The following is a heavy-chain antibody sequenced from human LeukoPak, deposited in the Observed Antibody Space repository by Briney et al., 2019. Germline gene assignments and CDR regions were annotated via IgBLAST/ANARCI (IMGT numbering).Heavy chain of an antibody. CDR1: GGSINSYY. V-gene: IGHV4-59*01. J-gene: IGHJ5*02. CDR3: ARDKGSYYNWFDP. D-gene: IGHD1-26*01. Sequence: SETLSLTCSVSGGSINSYYWSWIRQPPGKGLEWIGYIHYSGSTNYNPSLKSRVTISLDTSKNQFSLKLSSVTAADTAVYYCARDKGSYYNWFDPWGQGTLVTVSS. CDR2: IHYSGST.